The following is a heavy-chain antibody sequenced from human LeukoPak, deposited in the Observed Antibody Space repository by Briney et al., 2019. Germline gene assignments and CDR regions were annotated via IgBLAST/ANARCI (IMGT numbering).Heavy chain of an antibody. J-gene: IGHJ3*01. CDR3: ARRGSLLGATFPFDV. V-gene: IGHV5-51*01. Sequence: GESLKISCTGSGYNFSNYWIVWVRQMPGKGLEWMGIIYPDDSDARYSPSFEGQVTISADKSISTAYLQLSSLKASDTSMIYCARRGSLLGATFPFDVWGQGTMVTVSS. CDR2: IYPDDSDA. CDR1: GYNFSNYW. D-gene: IGHD1-26*01.